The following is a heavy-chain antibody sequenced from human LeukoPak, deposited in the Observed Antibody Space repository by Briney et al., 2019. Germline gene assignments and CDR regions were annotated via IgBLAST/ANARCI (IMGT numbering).Heavy chain of an antibody. J-gene: IGHJ4*02. Sequence: GESLQISCQSSGYRFTTYWIGWVRQKPGKGLEWMGIIYPGDSDTRYSPSFQGQVTMSVDKSISTAYLQWSSLKASDTAMYYCARNEGDPGTVKVTPLDHWGQGTLVTVSS. CDR2: IYPGDSDT. V-gene: IGHV5-51*01. CDR1: GYRFTTYW. D-gene: IGHD1-1*01. CDR3: ARNEGDPGTVKVTPLDH.